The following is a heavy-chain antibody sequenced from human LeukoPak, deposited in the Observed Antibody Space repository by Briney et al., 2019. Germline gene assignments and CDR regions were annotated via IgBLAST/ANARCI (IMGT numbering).Heavy chain of an antibody. CDR2: IYYSGST. Sequence: SETLSLTCSVSGGYTSSYYWGWIRQPPGKGLEWIGSIYYSGSTYYNPSLKSRVTISVDTSKNQFSLKLSSVTAADTAVYYCARGAKYRYGDYENWGQGILVTVSS. CDR1: GGYTSSYY. V-gene: IGHV4-39*01. CDR3: ARGAKYRYGDYEN. J-gene: IGHJ4*02. D-gene: IGHD4-17*01.